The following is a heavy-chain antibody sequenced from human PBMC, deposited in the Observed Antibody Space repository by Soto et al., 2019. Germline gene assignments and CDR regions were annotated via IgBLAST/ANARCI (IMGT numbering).Heavy chain of an antibody. V-gene: IGHV1-69*02. D-gene: IGHD2-15*01. CDR2: LNPILGIA. Sequence: QVQLVQSGAEVKKPGSSVKVSCKASGGTFSSYTISWVRHAPGQGLEWMGSLNPILGIAKSAQMFQGRVTITADKSTNTAYMELSSLRFEDTAIYYCARASSHEAVAPTDYWGQGTLVTVSS. CDR1: GGTFSSYT. CDR3: ARASSHEAVAPTDY. J-gene: IGHJ4*02.